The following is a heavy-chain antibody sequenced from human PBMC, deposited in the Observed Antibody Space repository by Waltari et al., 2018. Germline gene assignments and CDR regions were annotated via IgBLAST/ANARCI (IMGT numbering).Heavy chain of an antibody. CDR3: ARDGGYCSGGSCYSRFDP. J-gene: IGHJ5*02. CDR1: GCTSSSSW. D-gene: IGHD2-15*01. Sequence: LQLVESGGGLVRPGGSLSLSFAASGCTSSSSWMHWFRQAPGKGLVWVSRINSDGSSTSYADSVKGRFTISRDNAKNTLYLQMNSLRAEDTAVYYCARDGGYCSGGSCYSRFDPWGQGTLVTVSS. CDR2: INSDGSST. V-gene: IGHV3-74*01.